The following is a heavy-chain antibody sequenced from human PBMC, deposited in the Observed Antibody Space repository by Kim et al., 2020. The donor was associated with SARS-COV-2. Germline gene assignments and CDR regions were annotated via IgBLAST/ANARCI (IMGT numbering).Heavy chain of an antibody. V-gene: IGHV4-39*01. J-gene: IGHJ5*02. CDR2: IYYSGST. CDR3: ARLARGAGWFDP. D-gene: IGHD3-10*01. CDR1: GGSISSSSYY. Sequence: SETLSLTCTVSGGSISSSSYYWGWIRQPPGKGLEWIGSIYYSGSTYYNPSLKSRVTISVDTSKNQFSLKLSSVTAADTAVYYCARLARGAGWFDPWGQGTLVTVSS.